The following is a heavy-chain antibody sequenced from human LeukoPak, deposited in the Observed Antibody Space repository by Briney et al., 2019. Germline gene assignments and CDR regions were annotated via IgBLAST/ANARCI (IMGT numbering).Heavy chain of an antibody. CDR3: ARDGSSGWYWVDY. J-gene: IGHJ4*02. CDR2: ISGSSIGT. Sequence: PGGSLRLSCAASGFTFSSYAMSWVRQAPGKGLEWVSGISGSSIGTYYADSVKGRFTISRDNSKNTLYLQMNSLRAEDTAVYYCARDGSSGWYWVDYWGQGTLVTVSS. CDR1: GFTFSSYA. D-gene: IGHD6-19*01. V-gene: IGHV3-23*01.